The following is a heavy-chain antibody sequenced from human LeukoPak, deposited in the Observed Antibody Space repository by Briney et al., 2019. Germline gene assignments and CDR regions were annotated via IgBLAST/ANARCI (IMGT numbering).Heavy chain of an antibody. CDR1: GVSISSYY. CDR2: IYYSGST. Sequence: MTSETLSLTCTVSGVSISSYYWSWIRHPPGKGLEWIGYIYYSGSTKYKPSLKSRVTISVDTSKNQFSLRLSSVTAADTAVYYCARQVDELRWFDPWGQGTLVTVSS. J-gene: IGHJ5*02. CDR3: ARQVDELRWFDP. D-gene: IGHD1-26*01. V-gene: IGHV4-59*08.